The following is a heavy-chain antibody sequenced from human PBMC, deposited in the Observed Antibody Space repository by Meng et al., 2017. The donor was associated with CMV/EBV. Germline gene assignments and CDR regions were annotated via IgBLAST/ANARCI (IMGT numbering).Heavy chain of an antibody. V-gene: IGHV3-33*06. CDR1: GFTFSSYA. D-gene: IGHD2-2*02. J-gene: IGHJ6*02. Sequence: GGSLRLSCAASGFTFSSYAMSWVRQAPGKGLEWVAVIWYDGSNKYYADSVKGRFTISGDNSKNTLYLQMNSLRAEDTAVYYCAKNVGPAAIGYYYYYGMDVWGQGTTVTVSS. CDR2: IWYDGSNK. CDR3: AKNVGPAAIGYYYYYGMDV.